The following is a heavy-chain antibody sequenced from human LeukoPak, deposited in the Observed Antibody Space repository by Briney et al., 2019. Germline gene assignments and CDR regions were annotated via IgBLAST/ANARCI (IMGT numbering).Heavy chain of an antibody. CDR3: ARDSANWITMMVVDPGSCDY. V-gene: IGHV1-2*02. D-gene: IGHD3-22*01. CDR2: INPNSGGT. J-gene: IGHJ4*02. Sequence: ASVKVSCKASGYTFTGYYMHWVRQAPGQGLEWMGWINPNSGGTNYAQKFQGRVTMTRDTSISTAYMELSRLRSDDTAVYYCARDSANWITMMVVDPGSCDYWGQGTLVTVSS. CDR1: GYTFTGYY.